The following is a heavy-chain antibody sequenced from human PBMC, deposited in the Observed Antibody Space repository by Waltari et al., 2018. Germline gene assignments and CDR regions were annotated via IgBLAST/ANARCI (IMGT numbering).Heavy chain of an antibody. D-gene: IGHD1-26*01. CDR3: ARDPRSGSSYFDY. Sequence: QLQLQESGPGLVKPSETLSLTCTVSGGSISSSSYYWGWIRQPPGKGLEWIGSIYYSGSTYYNPSLKSRVTISVDTSKNQFSLKLSSVTAADTAVYYCARDPRSGSSYFDYWGQGTLVTVSS. J-gene: IGHJ4*02. CDR1: GGSISSSSYY. CDR2: IYYSGST. V-gene: IGHV4-39*07.